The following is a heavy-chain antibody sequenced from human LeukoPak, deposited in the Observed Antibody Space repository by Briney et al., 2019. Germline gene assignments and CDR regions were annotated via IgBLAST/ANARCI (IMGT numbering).Heavy chain of an antibody. Sequence: GGSLRLSCAASGFTFRSYAMTWVRQAPGKGLEWVSTVRGSGGGTFYADSVKGRFTISRDDSKNTIYLQINSLRAEDTAVYYCAKLRNGGYDHDAFDIWGQGTMVTVSS. V-gene: IGHV3-23*01. CDR1: GFTFRSYA. CDR2: VRGSGGGT. CDR3: AKLRNGGYDHDAFDI. J-gene: IGHJ3*02. D-gene: IGHD5-12*01.